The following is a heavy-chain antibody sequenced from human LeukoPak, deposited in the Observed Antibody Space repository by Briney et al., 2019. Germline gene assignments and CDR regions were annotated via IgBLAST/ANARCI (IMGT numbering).Heavy chain of an antibody. V-gene: IGHV3-48*02. Sequence: GLSVRLSCAASGFSFSTYTMNWVRQAPGKGLEWVSYISSGGSTIYDADSVKGRFTISRDNAKNSLYLQMNSLRDDDTAVYYCARANYYYYGMDVWGQGTTVTVSS. J-gene: IGHJ6*02. CDR3: ARANYYYYGMDV. CDR2: ISSGGSTI. CDR1: GFSFSTYT.